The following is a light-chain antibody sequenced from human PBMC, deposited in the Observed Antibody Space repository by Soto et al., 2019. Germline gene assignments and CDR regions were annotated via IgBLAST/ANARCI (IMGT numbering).Light chain of an antibody. CDR1: QAMSTY. Sequence: DIQLTQSPSFLSASIGDRVTISCRATQAMSTYLAWYQQKPGKAPKLLIYSASTLQSGVPSRFSGSGSGTWFTLTISSLQPEDFATYYCQQLKSYPLTFGGGTKVDSK. J-gene: IGKJ4*01. CDR2: SAS. CDR3: QQLKSYPLT. V-gene: IGKV1-9*01.